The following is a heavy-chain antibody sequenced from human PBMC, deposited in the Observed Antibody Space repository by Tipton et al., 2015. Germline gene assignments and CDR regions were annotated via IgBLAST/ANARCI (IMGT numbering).Heavy chain of an antibody. Sequence: QLVQSGAEVKKPGASVKVSCKASGYTLTSYYVHWLRQAPGQGFEWIGIINPSGGGTSYAQKFLGRVTMTRDKSTSTVYMELSSLRSEDTAVYYCAREFPLFYFDYWGQGTLVTVSS. CDR1: GYTLTSYY. V-gene: IGHV1-46*01. J-gene: IGHJ4*02. CDR3: AREFPLFYFDY. D-gene: IGHD2-21*01. CDR2: INPSGGGT.